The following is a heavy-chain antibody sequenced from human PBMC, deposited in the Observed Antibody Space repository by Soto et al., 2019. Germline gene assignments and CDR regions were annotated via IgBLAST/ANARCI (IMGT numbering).Heavy chain of an antibody. Sequence: SETLSLTCTVSGGSISSYYWSWIRQPPGKGLEWIGYIYYSGSTNYNPSLKSRVTISVDTSKNQFSLKLSSVTAADTAVYYCARTTIFGHYYYYYGRDVWGQGTTVTVSS. J-gene: IGHJ6*02. CDR3: ARTTIFGHYYYYYGRDV. CDR1: GGSISSYY. CDR2: IYYSGST. D-gene: IGHD3-3*01. V-gene: IGHV4-59*01.